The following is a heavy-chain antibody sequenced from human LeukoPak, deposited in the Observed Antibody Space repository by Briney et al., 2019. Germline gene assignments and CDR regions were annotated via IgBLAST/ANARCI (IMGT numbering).Heavy chain of an antibody. CDR1: GFTFSSYG. D-gene: IGHD3-3*01. J-gene: IGHJ4*02. CDR2: IRYDGSNK. V-gene: IGHV3-30*02. Sequence: PGGSLRLSCAASGFTFSSYGMHWVRQAPGKGLEWVAFIRYDGSNKYYADSVKGRFTISRDNSKNTLYLQMNSLRAEDTAVYYCARLDPQYFWSGYYFDYWGQGTLVTVSS. CDR3: ARLDPQYFWSGYYFDY.